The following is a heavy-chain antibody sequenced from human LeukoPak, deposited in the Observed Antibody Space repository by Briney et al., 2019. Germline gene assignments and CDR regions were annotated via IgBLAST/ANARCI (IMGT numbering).Heavy chain of an antibody. Sequence: PGGSLRLSCAASGFTITNYWMHWVRKAPGQGLVWVSRISSDGTTTNYADSVRGRLTISTDNAKNMLYLQMNSLRAEDTAIYYCVVIVLGWGQGTLVTVSS. J-gene: IGHJ4*02. V-gene: IGHV3-74*01. CDR1: GFTITNYW. CDR2: ISSDGTTT. CDR3: VVIVLG. D-gene: IGHD2-8*02.